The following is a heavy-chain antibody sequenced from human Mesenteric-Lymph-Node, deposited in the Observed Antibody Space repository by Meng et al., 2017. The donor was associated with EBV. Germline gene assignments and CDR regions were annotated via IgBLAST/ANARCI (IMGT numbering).Heavy chain of an antibody. Sequence: VQLQSSGPGLVKPSDTLSLTCNGSGGSINTFYWSWIRQPPGKGLEWIGYIYHSGSTNYNPSLKSRVTMSVDMSKNQFSLKLSSMTAADTAVYYCARGEVFDSWGQGTLVTVAS. CDR3: ARGEVFDS. J-gene: IGHJ4*02. V-gene: IGHV4-59*07. CDR1: GGSINTFY. CDR2: IYHSGST.